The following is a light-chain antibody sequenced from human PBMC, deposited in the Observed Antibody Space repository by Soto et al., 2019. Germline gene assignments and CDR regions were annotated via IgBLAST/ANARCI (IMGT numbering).Light chain of an antibody. J-gene: IGKJ1*01. CDR3: QQYASSLT. Sequence: EIVLTQSPSSLSLSLGERATLSCRASQSVDSAFFAWYQQKPGQPPRLLMYGASRRATGIPGRFSGSGSGTDFTLTISRLEPEDFAVYYCQQYASSLTFGQGTKVEI. CDR1: QSVDSAF. V-gene: IGKV3-20*01. CDR2: GAS.